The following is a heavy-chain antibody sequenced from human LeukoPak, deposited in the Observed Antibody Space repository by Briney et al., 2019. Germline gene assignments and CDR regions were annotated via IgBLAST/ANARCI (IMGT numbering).Heavy chain of an antibody. D-gene: IGHD3-10*01. V-gene: IGHV1-46*01. CDR3: AREPGEYGMDV. Sequence: ASVKVSCKASGYTFTSYYMHWVRQAPGQGLEWMGIINPSGGSTSYAQKFQGRVTMTRDTSSSTVYMELSSLRSEDTAVYYCAREPGEYGMDVWGKGTTVTVSS. CDR1: GYTFTSYY. J-gene: IGHJ6*04. CDR2: INPSGGST.